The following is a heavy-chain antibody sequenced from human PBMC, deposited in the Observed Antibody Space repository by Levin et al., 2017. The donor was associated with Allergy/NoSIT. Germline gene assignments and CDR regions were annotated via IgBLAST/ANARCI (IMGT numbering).Heavy chain of an antibody. D-gene: IGHD1-14*01. V-gene: IGHV3-33*01. Sequence: LSLTCAASGFPFSSYGMHWVRQAPGKGLEWVALIWYDGSNKYYADSVKGRFTISRDDSKNTLYLQMNSLRAEDTAVYYCARDIGTTNYYFDYWGQGTLVTVSS. CDR1: GFPFSSYG. CDR3: ARDIGTTNYYFDY. CDR2: IWYDGSNK. J-gene: IGHJ4*02.